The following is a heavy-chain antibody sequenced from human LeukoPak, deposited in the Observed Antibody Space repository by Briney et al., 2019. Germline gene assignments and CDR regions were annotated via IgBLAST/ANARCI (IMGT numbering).Heavy chain of an antibody. D-gene: IGHD3-22*01. CDR2: IYSGGST. CDR1: GFTVSSNY. CDR3: AREVAYYYDSSGYYDY. V-gene: IGHV3-66*02. Sequence: GGSLRLSCAASGFTVSSNYMSWVRQAPGKGLEWVSVIYSGGSTYYADSVKGRFTISRDNSKNTLYLQMNSLKAEDTAVYYCAREVAYYYDSSGYYDYWGQGTLVTVSS. J-gene: IGHJ4*02.